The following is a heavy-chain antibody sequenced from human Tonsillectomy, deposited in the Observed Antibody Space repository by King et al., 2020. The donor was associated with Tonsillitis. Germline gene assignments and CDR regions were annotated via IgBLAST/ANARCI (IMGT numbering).Heavy chain of an antibody. CDR2: INSDGSGK. Sequence: VQLVESGGGLVQPGGSLRLSCAASGFSFSTYWMHWVRQVPGKGLVWASHINSDGSGKNYADSVKGRFTISRDNAKNTLYLQMNSLRAEDTALYYCASHYGSKRYFDLWGRGTLVTVSS. CDR3: ASHYGSKRYFDL. J-gene: IGHJ2*01. D-gene: IGHD3-22*01. V-gene: IGHV3-74*01. CDR1: GFSFSTYW.